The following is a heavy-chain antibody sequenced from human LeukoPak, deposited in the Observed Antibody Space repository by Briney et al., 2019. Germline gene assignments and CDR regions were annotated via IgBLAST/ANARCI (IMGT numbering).Heavy chain of an antibody. D-gene: IGHD2-21*02. J-gene: IGHJ3*01. CDR2: IDSDGSST. V-gene: IGHV3-74*01. CDR1: GVTISGYW. CDR3: ARGGGDHAFDV. Sequence: GGSLRLSCVASGVTISGYWMHWVRQGPGKGLVWVARIDSDGSSTIYADSVKGRLTISRDNAQNTLYLQMDSLRAEDTAVYYCARGGGDHAFDVWGQGTMVTVSS.